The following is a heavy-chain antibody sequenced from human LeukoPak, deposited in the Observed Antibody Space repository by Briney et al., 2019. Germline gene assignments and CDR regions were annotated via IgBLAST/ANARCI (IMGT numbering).Heavy chain of an antibody. Sequence: GGSLRLSCAAAGFSFSSYGMHWVRQAPDKGPEWVATIWYDGSQTYSADSVKGRFTISRDNSKNTVYLHMNSLRAEDTAVYYCAKDRRGFSYGYWGFDYWGQGALVTVSS. CDR3: AKDRRGFSYGYWGFDY. CDR1: GFSFSSYG. V-gene: IGHV3-33*06. J-gene: IGHJ4*02. D-gene: IGHD5-18*01. CDR2: IWYDGSQT.